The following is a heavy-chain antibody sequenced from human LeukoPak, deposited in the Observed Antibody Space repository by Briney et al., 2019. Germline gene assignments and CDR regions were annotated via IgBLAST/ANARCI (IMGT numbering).Heavy chain of an antibody. V-gene: IGHV4-4*09. CDR3: ARRNHYFYYMDV. CDR1: GGSISSYY. J-gene: IGHJ6*03. Sequence: SETLSLTCTVSGGSISSYYWTWIRQSPVQGLEWIGYIYPSGSAFYNPSLESRATISLDTSENQFSLKLSSVTAADTAVYYCARRNHYFYYMDVWGKGTTVTVSS. CDR2: IYPSGSA.